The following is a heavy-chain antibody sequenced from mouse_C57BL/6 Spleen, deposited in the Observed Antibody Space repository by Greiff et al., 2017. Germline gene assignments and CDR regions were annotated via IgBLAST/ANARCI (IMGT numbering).Heavy chain of an antibody. CDR3: ARVYYYGSSSYAMDY. D-gene: IGHD1-1*01. J-gene: IGHJ4*01. V-gene: IGHV5-17*01. CDR2: ISSGSSTI. Sequence: EVQLVESGGGLVKPGGSLKLSCAASGFTFSDYGMHWVRQAPEKGLEWVAYISSGSSTIYYADTVKGRFTISRVNAKNTLFLQMTSLRSEDTAMYYCARVYYYGSSSYAMDYWGQGTSVTVSS. CDR1: GFTFSDYG.